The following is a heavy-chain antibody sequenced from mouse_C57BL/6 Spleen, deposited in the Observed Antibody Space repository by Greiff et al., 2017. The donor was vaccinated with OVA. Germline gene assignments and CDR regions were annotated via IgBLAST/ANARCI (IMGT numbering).Heavy chain of an antibody. CDR3: ARGIWSFDV. J-gene: IGHJ1*03. Sequence: EVHLVESGPELVKPGASVKISCKASGYSFTGYYMNWVKQSPEKSLEWIGEINPSTGGTTYNQKFKAKATLTVDKSSSTAYMELNSLTSEDSAVYYCARGIWSFDVWGTGTTVTVSS. V-gene: IGHV1-42*01. CDR1: GYSFTGYY. CDR2: INPSTGGT.